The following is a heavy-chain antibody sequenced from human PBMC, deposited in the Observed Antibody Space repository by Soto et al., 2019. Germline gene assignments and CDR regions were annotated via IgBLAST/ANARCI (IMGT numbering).Heavy chain of an antibody. CDR3: ARDQTLGLGYYYGMDV. CDR2: INAGNGNT. CDR1: GYTFTSYA. V-gene: IGHV1-3*01. J-gene: IGHJ6*02. Sequence: ASVKVSCKASGYTFTSYAMHWVGQAPGQRLEWMGWINAGNGNTKYSQKFQGRVTITRDTSASTAYMELSSLRSEDTAVYYCARDQTLGLGYYYGMDVWGQGTTVTVSS. D-gene: IGHD3-16*01.